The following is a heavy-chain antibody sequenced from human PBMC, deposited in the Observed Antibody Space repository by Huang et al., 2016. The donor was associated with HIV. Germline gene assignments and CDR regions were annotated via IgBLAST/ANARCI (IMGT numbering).Heavy chain of an antibody. CDR3: ATPHHYDSSGYYWFFDL. CDR1: GDTFHTYP. D-gene: IGHD3-22*01. V-gene: IGHV1-69*13. CDR2: IIPLFQEK. Sequence: QVQLVQSGAEVKRPGSSVNVSCKASGDTFHTYPIAWGRQAPGQGLEWRGGIIPLFQEKHASQKFQDRVTFTADGSRTTVYMELTNLRSEDTAVYYCATPHHYDSSGYYWFFDLWGRGTLVTVSS. J-gene: IGHJ2*01.